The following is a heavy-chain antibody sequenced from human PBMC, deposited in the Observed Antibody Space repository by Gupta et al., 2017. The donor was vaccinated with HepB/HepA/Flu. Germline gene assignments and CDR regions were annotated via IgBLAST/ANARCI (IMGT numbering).Heavy chain of an antibody. CDR2: INHSGST. D-gene: IGHD1-26*01. Sequence: QLQLQQCGAGLFKPSETLSLTFAVYGGSFSGYYWSWIRQPPGKGLEWIGEINHSGSTNYNPSLKSRVTISVDTAKIQFSLKLRSVTAADTAVYYCASQSIVGARGVEYWGQGTLVTVSS. CDR1: GGSFSGYY. J-gene: IGHJ4*02. CDR3: ASQSIVGARGVEY. V-gene: IGHV4-34*01.